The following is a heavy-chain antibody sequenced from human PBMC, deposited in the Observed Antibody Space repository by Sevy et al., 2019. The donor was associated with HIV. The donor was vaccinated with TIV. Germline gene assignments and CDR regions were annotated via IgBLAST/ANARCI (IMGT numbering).Heavy chain of an antibody. D-gene: IGHD1-20*01. CDR3: ARVSGITGDAFDI. V-gene: IGHV1-2*02. Sequence: ASVKVSCKASGYTFTGYYMHWVRQAPGQGLEWMGWINPNSGGTNYAQKFQGRVTMTRDTSISTAYMELSRLRSDDTAMYYCARVSGITGDAFDIWGQGTMVTVSS. J-gene: IGHJ3*02. CDR2: INPNSGGT. CDR1: GYTFTGYY.